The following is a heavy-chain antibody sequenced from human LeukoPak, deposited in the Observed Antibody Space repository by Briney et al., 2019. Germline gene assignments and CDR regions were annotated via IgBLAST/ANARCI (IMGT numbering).Heavy chain of an antibody. V-gene: IGHV3-64*01. CDR3: AREEFDY. CDR1: GFTFSSYA. J-gene: IGHJ4*02. CDR2: ISSNGGST. Sequence: GGSLRLSCAASGFTFSSYAMHWVRQAPGKGLEYASAISSNGGSTYYANSVKGRFTISRDNSKNTLYLQMGSLRAEDMAVYYCAREEFDYWGQGTLVTVSS.